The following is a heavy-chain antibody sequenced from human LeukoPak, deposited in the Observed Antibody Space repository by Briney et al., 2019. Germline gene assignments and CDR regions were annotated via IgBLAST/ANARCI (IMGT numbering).Heavy chain of an antibody. Sequence: SETLSLTCTVSGGSISSSSYYWGWIRQPPGKGLEWIGSINYSGSTYNNPSLTSRVTTSVDTSKNQFSLKLCSVTVAAPAVYYFARTIGSWYDYFDYWGQGTLVTVSS. V-gene: IGHV4-39*01. CDR1: GGSISSSSYY. CDR2: INYSGST. CDR3: ARTIGSWYDYFDY. D-gene: IGHD6-13*01. J-gene: IGHJ4*02.